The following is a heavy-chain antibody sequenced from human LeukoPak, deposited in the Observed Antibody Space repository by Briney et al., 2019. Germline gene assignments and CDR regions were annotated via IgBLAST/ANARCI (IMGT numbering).Heavy chain of an antibody. Sequence: ASVKVSCKASGYTFTNYGLSWARQAPGQGLEWMGWISAYNGNTNYAQKLQGRVTMTTDTSTSTAYMELRSLRSDDTAVYYCARCPNPYYDSSGHEDYWGQGTLVTVSS. CDR1: GYTFTNYG. D-gene: IGHD3-22*01. J-gene: IGHJ4*02. CDR2: ISAYNGNT. CDR3: ARCPNPYYDSSGHEDY. V-gene: IGHV1-18*01.